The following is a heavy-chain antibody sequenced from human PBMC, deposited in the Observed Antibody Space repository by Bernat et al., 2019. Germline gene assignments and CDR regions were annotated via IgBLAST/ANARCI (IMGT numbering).Heavy chain of an antibody. D-gene: IGHD4-17*01. CDR1: GFIVSNIY. CDR2: FYSDEDA. V-gene: IGHV3-53*01. Sequence: EVQLVESGGGLIQPGGSLRLSCAASGFIVSNIYMSWFRQAPGKGLEWVSVFYSDEDAFYADSVEGRFTISRDSSKNTLYLQMNNLRADDTAVYYCARGRPGYGDYDYWGQGAPVTVSS. J-gene: IGHJ4*02. CDR3: ARGRPGYGDYDY.